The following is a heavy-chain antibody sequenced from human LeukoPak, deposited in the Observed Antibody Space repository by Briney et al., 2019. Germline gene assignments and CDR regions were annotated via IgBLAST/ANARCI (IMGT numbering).Heavy chain of an antibody. CDR2: INHSGST. D-gene: IGHD1/OR15-1a*01. CDR3: ARDGWKNLRRYYFYY. Sequence: SETLSLACAVYGGSFSGYYWSWIRQPPGKGLEWIGEINHSGSTNYNPSLKSRVTISVDTSKNQFSLKLRSVTAADTAVYYCARDGWKNLRRYYFYYWGQGTLVTVSS. J-gene: IGHJ4*02. CDR1: GGSFSGYY. V-gene: IGHV4-34*01.